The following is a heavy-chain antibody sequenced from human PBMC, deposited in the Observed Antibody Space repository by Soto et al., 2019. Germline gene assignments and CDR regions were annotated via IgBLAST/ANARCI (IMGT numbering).Heavy chain of an antibody. CDR2: ISSSSSTI. V-gene: IGHV3-48*02. CDR3: AKEDWTYDFKPSVMAF. J-gene: IGHJ6*02. D-gene: IGHD3-3*01. CDR1: GFTCSSYS. Sequence: GGSLRLSCAASGFTCSSYSMNWVRQAPGKGLEWVSYISSSSSTIYYADSVKIRFTISRDNAKNSLYLQMSSLRDDATSVYYSAKEDWTYDFKPSVMAFRGQGTTVPVS.